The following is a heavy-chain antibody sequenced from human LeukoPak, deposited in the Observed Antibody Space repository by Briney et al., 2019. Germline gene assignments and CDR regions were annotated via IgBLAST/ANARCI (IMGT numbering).Heavy chain of an antibody. V-gene: IGHV3-15*01. Sequence: PGGSLRLSCAASGFTFSNAWMSWVRQAPGKGLEWVGRIKSKTDGGTTDYAAPVKGRFTISRDNAKNSLYLQMNSLRAEDTAVYYCARDGQGYCSSTSCYETFGYWGQGTLVTVSS. D-gene: IGHD2-2*01. J-gene: IGHJ4*02. CDR2: IKSKTDGGTT. CDR3: ARDGQGYCSSTSCYETFGY. CDR1: GFTFSNAW.